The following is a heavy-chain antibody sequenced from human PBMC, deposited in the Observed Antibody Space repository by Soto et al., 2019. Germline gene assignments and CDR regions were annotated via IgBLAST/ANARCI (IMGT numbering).Heavy chain of an antibody. V-gene: IGHV4-59*01. D-gene: IGHD5-12*01. J-gene: IGHJ4*02. Sequence: QVQLQESGPGLVKPSETLSLTCTVSGGSISSYYWSWIRQPPGKGLEWIGYIYYSGSTNYNPSLKSRVTISVDTSKNQFSLKLSSVTAADTAVYYCAGGWLLFDYWGQGTLVTVSS. CDR2: IYYSGST. CDR3: AGGWLLFDY. CDR1: GGSISSYY.